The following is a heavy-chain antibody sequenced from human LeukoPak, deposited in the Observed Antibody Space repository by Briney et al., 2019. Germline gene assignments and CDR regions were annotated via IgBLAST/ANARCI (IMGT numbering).Heavy chain of an antibody. V-gene: IGHV1-69*13. Sequence: SVKVSCKASGGTFSSYANSWVRQAPGQGLEWMGGIIPIFGTANYAQKFQGRVTITADESTSTAYMELSSLRSEDTAVYYCARGGTYYDFWSGYYLKLDAFDIWGQGTMVTVSS. CDR2: IIPIFGTA. CDR1: GGTFSSYA. J-gene: IGHJ3*02. CDR3: ARGGTYYDFWSGYYLKLDAFDI. D-gene: IGHD3-3*01.